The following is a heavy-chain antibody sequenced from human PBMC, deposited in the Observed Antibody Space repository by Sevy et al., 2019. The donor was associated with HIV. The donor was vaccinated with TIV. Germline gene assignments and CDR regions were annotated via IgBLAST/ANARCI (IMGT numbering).Heavy chain of an antibody. CDR2: IYWNDDK. CDR1: GFSLSTSGVG. D-gene: IGHD3-22*01. J-gene: IGHJ4*02. V-gene: IGHV2-5*01. Sequence: SGPTLGNPTQTLTLTCTFSGFSLSTSGVGVGWIRQPPGKALERLALIYWNDDKRYSPSLKSRLTITKDTSKNQVVLTMTNMDPVDTATYYCAHSGDYYDSSGYYLFDYWGQGTLVTVSS. CDR3: AHSGDYYDSSGYYLFDY.